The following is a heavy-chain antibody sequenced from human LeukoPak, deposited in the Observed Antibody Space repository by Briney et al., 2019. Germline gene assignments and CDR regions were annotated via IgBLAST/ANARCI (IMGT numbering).Heavy chain of an antibody. CDR3: ARVGVTYCSSTSCYPDY. V-gene: IGHV3-30*04. D-gene: IGHD2-2*01. J-gene: IGHJ4*02. CDR1: GFTFSSYA. CDR2: ISYDGSNK. Sequence: GGSLRLSCAASGFTFSSYAMHWVRQAPGKGPEWVAVISYDGSNKYYADSVKGRFTISRDNSKNTLYLQMNSLGAEDTAVYYCARVGVTYCSSTSCYPDYWGQGTLVTVSS.